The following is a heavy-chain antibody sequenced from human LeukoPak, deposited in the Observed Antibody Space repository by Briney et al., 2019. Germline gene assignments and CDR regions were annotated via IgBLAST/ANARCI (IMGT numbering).Heavy chain of an antibody. CDR3: ARRRPRMYSSGYYFDY. V-gene: IGHV4-34*01. Sequence: SETLSLTCAVYGGSFSGYYWSWIRQPPGKGLEWIGKINHSGSTNYNPSLKSRVTISVDTSKNQFSLKLSSVTAADTAVYYCARRRPRMYSSGYYFDYWGQGTLVTVSS. D-gene: IGHD6-19*01. CDR1: GGSFSGYY. J-gene: IGHJ4*02. CDR2: INHSGST.